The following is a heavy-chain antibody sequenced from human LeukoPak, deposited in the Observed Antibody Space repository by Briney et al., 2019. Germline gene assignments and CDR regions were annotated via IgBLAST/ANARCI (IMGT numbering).Heavy chain of an antibody. Sequence: PSETLSLTCTVSGGSMRTYYWSWIRQPPGKGLEWIGYIYYSGSTNYNPSLKSRVTISVDTSKNQFSLKLSSVTAADTAVYYCARVHYSGSGLSSYFDYWGQGTLVTVSS. CDR2: IYYSGST. D-gene: IGHD3-10*01. CDR1: GGSMRTYY. CDR3: ARVHYSGSGLSSYFDY. J-gene: IGHJ4*02. V-gene: IGHV4-59*01.